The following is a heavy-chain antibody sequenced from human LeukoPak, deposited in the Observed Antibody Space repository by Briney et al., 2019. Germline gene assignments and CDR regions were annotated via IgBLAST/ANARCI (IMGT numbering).Heavy chain of an antibody. Sequence: SETLSLTCSVSGDSISTTSHYWAWIRQPPGKRLEWIGSIFYTGSTYYNPSLKSRVSISVDTSKNQFSLKLSSVTAADTAVYYCARGDSSGWYYFDYWGQGTLVTVSS. V-gene: IGHV4-39*07. CDR2: IFYTGST. CDR3: ARGDSSGWYYFDY. D-gene: IGHD6-19*01. CDR1: GDSISTTSHY. J-gene: IGHJ4*02.